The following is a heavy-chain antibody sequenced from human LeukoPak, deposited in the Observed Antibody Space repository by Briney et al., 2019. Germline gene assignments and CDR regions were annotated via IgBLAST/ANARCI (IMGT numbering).Heavy chain of an antibody. CDR3: ARVGFTAAGTSPFDY. J-gene: IGHJ4*02. V-gene: IGHV3-7*01. D-gene: IGHD6-13*01. CDR2: IKQDGSEK. CDR1: GFTFSSYW. Sequence: GSLRLSCAASGFTFSSYWMSWVRQAPGKGLGWVANIKQDGSEKYYVDSVKGRFTISRDNAKNSLYLQMNSLRAEDTAVYYCARVGFTAAGTSPFDYWGQGTLVTVSS.